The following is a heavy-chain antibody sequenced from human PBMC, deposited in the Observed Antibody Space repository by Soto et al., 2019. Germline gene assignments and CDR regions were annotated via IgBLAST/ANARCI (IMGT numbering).Heavy chain of an antibody. CDR3: ARDESGIVVVPAAPFDY. CDR1: GYTFTSYG. CDR2: ISAYNGNT. V-gene: IGHV1-18*01. J-gene: IGHJ4*02. Sequence: ASVTVSCKASGYTFTSYGISWVRQAPGQGLEWMGWISAYNGNTNYAQKLQGRVTMTTDTSTSTAYMELSSLRADDTAVYYCARDESGIVVVPAAPFDYWGQGTLVTVSS. D-gene: IGHD2-2*01.